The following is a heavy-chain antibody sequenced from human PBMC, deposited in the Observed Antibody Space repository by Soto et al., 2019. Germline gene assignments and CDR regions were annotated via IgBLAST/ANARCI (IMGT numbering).Heavy chain of an antibody. Sequence: GGSLRLSCATSGFPFSDYYMSWIRQAPGKGLEWLSHISPKSTYRNYADSVKGRFTISRDNTKSSLFLQMNSLGVEDTAVYYCAYSESGYSYGLRIWGQGTLVTVSS. CDR2: ISPKSTYR. D-gene: IGHD5-18*01. CDR3: AYSESGYSYGLRI. J-gene: IGHJ4*02. V-gene: IGHV3-11*06. CDR1: GFPFSDYY.